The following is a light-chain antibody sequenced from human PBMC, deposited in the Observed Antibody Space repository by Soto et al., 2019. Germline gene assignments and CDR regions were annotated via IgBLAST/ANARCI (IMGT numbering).Light chain of an antibody. CDR1: PSISSW. CDR3: QQYNSYST. CDR2: DAS. V-gene: IGKV1-5*01. J-gene: IGKJ2*01. Sequence: DIQMTQSPSTLSASVGDRVTITCRASPSISSWLAWYQQKPGKAPKLLIYDASRLESGVPSRFSGSGSGTEFTLTSSSLQPDDFATYYCQQYNSYSTFGQGTKLEIK.